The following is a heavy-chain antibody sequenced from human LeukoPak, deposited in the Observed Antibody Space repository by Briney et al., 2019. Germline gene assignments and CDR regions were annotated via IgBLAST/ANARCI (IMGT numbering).Heavy chain of an antibody. D-gene: IGHD3-10*01. Sequence: SETLSLTCTVSGGSISSSSYYWDWIRQPPGKGLEWIGSIYYSGSTYYNPSLKSRVTISVDTSKNQFSLKLSSVTAADTAVYYCARVGTMVRGVIPFDYWGQGTLVTVSS. V-gene: IGHV4-39*07. J-gene: IGHJ4*02. CDR3: ARVGTMVRGVIPFDY. CDR1: GGSISSSSYY. CDR2: IYYSGST.